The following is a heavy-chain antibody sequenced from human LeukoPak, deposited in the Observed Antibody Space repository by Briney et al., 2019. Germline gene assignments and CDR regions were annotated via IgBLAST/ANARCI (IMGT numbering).Heavy chain of an antibody. D-gene: IGHD6-19*01. Sequence: SETLSLTCAVYGGSFSGYYWSWIRQPPGKGLKWIGEINHSGSTNHNPSLKSRVTISVDTSKNQFSLKLSSVTAADTAVYYCARDRVKWLVYYYGMDVWGQGTTVTVSS. V-gene: IGHV4-34*01. J-gene: IGHJ6*02. CDR2: INHSGST. CDR1: GGSFSGYY. CDR3: ARDRVKWLVYYYGMDV.